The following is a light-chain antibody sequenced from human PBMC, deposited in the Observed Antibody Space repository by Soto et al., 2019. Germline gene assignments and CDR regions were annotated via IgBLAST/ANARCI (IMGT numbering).Light chain of an antibody. Sequence: EIVLTQSPGTLSLSPGDTAALSCRASQSVSNNSLAWYQQKPGQAPRLLIYGASSRATGIPDRFSASAFATDFTRTISRLETEEFEVYYGPQYGTAPRIFGQGTKVDSK. J-gene: IGKJ1*01. V-gene: IGKV3-20*01. CDR1: QSVSNNS. CDR2: GAS. CDR3: PQYGTAPRI.